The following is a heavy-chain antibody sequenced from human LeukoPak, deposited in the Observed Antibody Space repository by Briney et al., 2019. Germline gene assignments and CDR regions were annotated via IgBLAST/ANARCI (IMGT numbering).Heavy chain of an antibody. D-gene: IGHD2-2*01. V-gene: IGHV4-4*02. CDR3: ARDLVVPAAPDEWSWFDP. CDR1: GGSISSSNW. J-gene: IGHJ5*02. Sequence: SGTLSLTCAVSGGSISSSNWWSWVRPPPGKGLEWIGEIYHSGSTNYNPSLKSRVTISVDKSKNQFSLKLSSVTAADTAVYYCARDLVVPAAPDEWSWFDPWGQGTLVTVSS. CDR2: IYHSGST.